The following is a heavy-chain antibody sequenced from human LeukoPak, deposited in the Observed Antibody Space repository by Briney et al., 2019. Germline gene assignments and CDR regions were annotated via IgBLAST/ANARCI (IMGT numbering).Heavy chain of an antibody. J-gene: IGHJ4*02. CDR3: ASGGIYYGAAFDF. CDR1: GFTFDDYG. Sequence: WGSLRLSCAASGFTFDDYGMSRVGQAPGKGLEWVSGINWNGGSTGYADSVKGRFTISRDNAKNSLYLQMNSLRAEDTALYYCASGGIYYGAAFDFWGQGTLVTVSS. CDR2: INWNGGST. D-gene: IGHD1-26*01. V-gene: IGHV3-20*04.